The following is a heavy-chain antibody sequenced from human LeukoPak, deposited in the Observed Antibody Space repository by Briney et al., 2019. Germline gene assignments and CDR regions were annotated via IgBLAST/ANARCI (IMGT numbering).Heavy chain of an antibody. CDR2: VYTSGST. J-gene: IGHJ4*02. Sequence: SETLSLTCTVSGGSISGGYWSWIRQPPGRGLEWIGYVYTSGSTNYNPSLKSRVTISVDTSKSQFALKLSSVTAADTAVYYCAKSYFDYSTYYPYYFNLWGQGALVTVSS. CDR1: GGSISGGY. V-gene: IGHV4-4*09. D-gene: IGHD4-11*01. CDR3: AKSYFDYSTYYPYYFNL.